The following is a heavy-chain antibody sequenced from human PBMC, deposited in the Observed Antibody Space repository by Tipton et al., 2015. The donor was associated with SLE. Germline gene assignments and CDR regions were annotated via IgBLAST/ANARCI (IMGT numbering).Heavy chain of an antibody. V-gene: IGHV3-23*01. Sequence: SLRLSCAASGFTFSDFTMNWVRQTPGKGLEWVSSVTASGGNTYYADSVKGRFTISRDNSKNTLYLQMNSLRAEDTAVYYCARVSPYYYGMDVWGQGTTVPVSS. CDR3: ARVSPYYYGMDV. CDR1: GFTFSDFT. J-gene: IGHJ6*02. CDR2: VTASGGNT.